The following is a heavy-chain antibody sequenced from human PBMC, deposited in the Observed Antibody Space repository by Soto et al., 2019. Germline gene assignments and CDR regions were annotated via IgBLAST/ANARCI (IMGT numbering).Heavy chain of an antibody. J-gene: IGHJ4*02. D-gene: IGHD1-1*01. CDR1: GYTTSSFL. V-gene: IGHV1-18*01. Sequence: VQLVQSEAEVKKPGASVKVSCKTSGYTTSSFLITWVRQAPGQGLELVGRIRVQNGDTRYAQRIQGRVSMTTDTSVSTAYMERRRLPSDYAAVYYCAMDWGEQLGIEFWVQGTLGNVSS. CDR2: IRVQNGDT. CDR3: AMDWGEQLGIEF.